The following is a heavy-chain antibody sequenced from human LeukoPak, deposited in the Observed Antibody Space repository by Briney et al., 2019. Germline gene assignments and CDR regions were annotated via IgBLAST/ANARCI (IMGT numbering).Heavy chain of an antibody. D-gene: IGHD2-2*02. V-gene: IGHV4-59*12. CDR3: ARASDIVVVPAAIPVYYFDY. Sequence: PSETLSLTCTVSGGSISSYYWSWIRQPPGKGLEWIGYIYHSGSTYYNPSLKSRVTISVDRSKNQFSLKLSSVTAADTAVYYCARASDIVVVPAAIPVYYFDYWGQGTLVTVSS. CDR2: IYHSGST. CDR1: GGSISSYY. J-gene: IGHJ4*02.